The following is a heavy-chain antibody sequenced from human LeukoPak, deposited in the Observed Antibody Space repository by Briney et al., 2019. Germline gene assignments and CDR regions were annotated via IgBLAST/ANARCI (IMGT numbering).Heavy chain of an antibody. CDR1: GFTFDDYA. CDR2: ISWDGGST. J-gene: IGHJ4*02. V-gene: IGHV3-43D*03. D-gene: IGHD3-10*01. CDR3: AKDMAAYYYASGNIDY. Sequence: GGSLRLSCAASGFTFDDYAMHWVRQAPGKGLQWVSLISWDGGSTYYADSVKGRFTISRDNSKNSLYLQMNSLRAEDTALYYCAKDMAAYYYASGNIDYWGQGTLVTVSS.